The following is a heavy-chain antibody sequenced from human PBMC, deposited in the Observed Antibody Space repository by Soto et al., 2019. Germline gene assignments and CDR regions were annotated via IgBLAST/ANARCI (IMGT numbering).Heavy chain of an antibody. D-gene: IGHD4-4*01. CDR2: ISAYNGNT. J-gene: IGHJ4*02. Sequence: ASVKVSCKASGYTFTSYGISWVRQAPGQGLEWMGWISAYNGNTNYAQKLQGRVTMTTDTSTSTAYMELRSLRSDDTAVYYCATRKWAVTTGYFDYWGQGTLVTVSS. CDR3: ATRKWAVTTGYFDY. V-gene: IGHV1-18*01. CDR1: GYTFTSYG.